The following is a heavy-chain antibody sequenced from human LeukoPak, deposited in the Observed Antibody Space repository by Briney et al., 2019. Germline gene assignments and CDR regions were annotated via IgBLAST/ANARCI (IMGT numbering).Heavy chain of an antibody. CDR3: ARATYYYDSSGSPTYYFDY. CDR2: IIPIVGTT. Sequence: SVKVSCKASGGTFSSYAFSWVRQAPGQGLEWMGGIIPIVGTTNYAQMFQGRVTITADESTSTAYMELSSLRSEDTAVYYCARATYYYDSSGSPTYYFDYWGQGTLVTVSS. CDR1: GGTFSSYA. D-gene: IGHD3-22*01. V-gene: IGHV1-69*13. J-gene: IGHJ4*02.